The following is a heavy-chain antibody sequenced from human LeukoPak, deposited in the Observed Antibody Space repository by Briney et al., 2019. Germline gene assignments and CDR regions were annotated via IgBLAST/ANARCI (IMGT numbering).Heavy chain of an antibody. V-gene: IGHV3-21*01. CDR2: ISSTDTYT. CDR3: ARDLSDIVVVPAAYIDY. Sequence: GGSLRLSCAASGFTFSSYSMTWVHQAPGKGLEWVSSISSTDTYTYYADSVKGRFTISRDNTKNSLYLQMNSLRAEDTAVYYCARDLSDIVVVPAAYIDYWGQGILVTVSS. J-gene: IGHJ4*02. D-gene: IGHD2-2*01. CDR1: GFTFSSYS.